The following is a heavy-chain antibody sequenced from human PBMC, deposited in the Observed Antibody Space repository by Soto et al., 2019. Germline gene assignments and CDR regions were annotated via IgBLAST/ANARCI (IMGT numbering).Heavy chain of an antibody. Sequence: QVQLVESGGGVVQPGRSLRLSCAVSGFSFRSYAMQWVRQAPGKGLEWVAVISYDGSNEYYADSVKGRFTISRDNSKNTLYLEVNTLRVEDTAVYYCARVRSDFWSGFPYWGQGTLVTVSS. J-gene: IGHJ4*02. CDR2: ISYDGSNE. V-gene: IGHV3-30-3*01. D-gene: IGHD3-3*01. CDR3: ARVRSDFWSGFPY. CDR1: GFSFRSYA.